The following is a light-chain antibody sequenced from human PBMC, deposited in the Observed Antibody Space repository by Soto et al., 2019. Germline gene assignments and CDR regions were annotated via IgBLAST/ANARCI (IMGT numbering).Light chain of an antibody. V-gene: IGKV1-5*03. CDR1: QSISSW. J-gene: IGKJ4*01. CDR2: KAS. CDR3: QQYYSFPLT. Sequence: DIQLTQSPSTLSASVGARVTITCRASQSISSWLAWSQQKPGKAPKRLIYKASSLESGVPSRFSGSGSGTDFTLTISCLQSEDFATYYCQQYYSFPLTFGGGTKVDIK.